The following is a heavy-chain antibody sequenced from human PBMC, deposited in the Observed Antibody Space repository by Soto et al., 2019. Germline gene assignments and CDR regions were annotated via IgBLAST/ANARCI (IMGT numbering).Heavy chain of an antibody. J-gene: IGHJ4*02. Sequence: QVQLQQWGAGLLKPSETLSLTCAVYGGSFSGYYWSWIRQPPGKGLEWIGEINQSGSTNYKPSLKSRVNTSVDTSKNHFSLKLSSVTAADTAVYYCATTYSSSWSPFDYWGQGTLVTVSS. CDR1: GGSFSGYY. CDR2: INQSGST. D-gene: IGHD6-13*01. CDR3: ATTYSSSWSPFDY. V-gene: IGHV4-34*01.